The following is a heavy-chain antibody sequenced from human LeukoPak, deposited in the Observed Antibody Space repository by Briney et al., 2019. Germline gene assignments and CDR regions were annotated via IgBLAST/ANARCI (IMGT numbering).Heavy chain of an antibody. Sequence: GGSLRLSCAASGFTFVDNAMHCVRQAPGKGLEWVSLISGDGGSTYYADSVKGRFTISRDNAKNSLYLQMNSLRAEDTAVYYCARVQDDFWSGKADCWGQGTLVTVSS. CDR3: ARVQDDFWSGKADC. CDR1: GFTFVDNA. V-gene: IGHV3-43*02. J-gene: IGHJ4*02. CDR2: ISGDGGST. D-gene: IGHD3-3*01.